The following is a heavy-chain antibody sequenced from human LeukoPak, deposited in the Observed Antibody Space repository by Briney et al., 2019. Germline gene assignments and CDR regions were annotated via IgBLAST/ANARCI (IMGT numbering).Heavy chain of an antibody. CDR2: IYYSGST. Sequence: SETLSLTCSVSDGSINSYYWSWIRQPPGKGLEWIGYIYYSGSTNYNPSLKSRVTISVDTSKNQFSLKLSSVTAADTAVYYCARAPLYYYDSSGFWFDPWGQGTLVTVSS. D-gene: IGHD3-22*01. CDR3: ARAPLYYYDSSGFWFDP. CDR1: DGSINSYY. J-gene: IGHJ5*02. V-gene: IGHV4-59*01.